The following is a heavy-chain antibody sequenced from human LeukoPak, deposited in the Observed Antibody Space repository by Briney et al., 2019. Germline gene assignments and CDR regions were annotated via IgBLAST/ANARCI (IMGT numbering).Heavy chain of an antibody. CDR3: AKGRITMIVPGDAFDI. V-gene: IGHV3-23*01. CDR1: GFSFSSYW. CDR2: ISGSGGST. Sequence: GGSLRLSCAASGFSFSSYWMTWVRQAPGKGLEWVSAISGSGGSTYYADSVKGRFTISRDNSKNTLYLQMNSLRAEDTAVYYCAKGRITMIVPGDAFDIWGQGTMVTVSS. J-gene: IGHJ3*02. D-gene: IGHD3-22*01.